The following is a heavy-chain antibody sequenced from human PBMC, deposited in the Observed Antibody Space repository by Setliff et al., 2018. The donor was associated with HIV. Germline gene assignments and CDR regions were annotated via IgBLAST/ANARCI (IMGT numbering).Heavy chain of an antibody. CDR3: ARPHPEGNWLDS. Sequence: KPSETLSLTCVVSGYSISSGSYWGWIRRPPGKGLEWIGSIFHSGGANYNPSLKSRVTISVEPSKNQFSLTLGYVTAADTAVYYCARPHPEGNWLDSWGQGALVTVSS. CDR2: IFHSGGA. V-gene: IGHV4-38-2*01. CDR1: GYSISSGSY. J-gene: IGHJ5*01.